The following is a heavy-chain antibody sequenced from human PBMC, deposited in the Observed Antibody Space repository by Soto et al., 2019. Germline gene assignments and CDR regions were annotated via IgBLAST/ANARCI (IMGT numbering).Heavy chain of an antibody. J-gene: IGHJ5*02. Sequence: ASVKVSCKASGYTFTSYAMHWVRQAPGQRLEWMGWINAGNGNTKYSQKFQGRVTITRDTSASTAYMELSSLRSEDTAVYYCARALRIGYCSGGSCYNNWFDPWGQGTLVTVSS. CDR1: GYTFTSYA. CDR2: INAGNGNT. V-gene: IGHV1-3*01. CDR3: ARALRIGYCSGGSCYNNWFDP. D-gene: IGHD2-15*01.